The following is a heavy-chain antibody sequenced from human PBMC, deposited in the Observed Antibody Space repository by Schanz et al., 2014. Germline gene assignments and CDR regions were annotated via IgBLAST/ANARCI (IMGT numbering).Heavy chain of an antibody. V-gene: IGHV1-46*01. CDR1: GYTFTSYY. D-gene: IGHD3-3*01. CDR3: ASGEARVTSSGVVIVPMNV. Sequence: QVQLVQSGAEVKKPGASVKVSCKASGYTFTSYYMHWVRQAPGQGLEWMGIINPSGGSTSYAQKCQGRVTMTRDTSTSIVYMELSSLRSDDTAVFFCASGEARVTSSGVVIVPMNVWGKGTTVIVSS. J-gene: IGHJ6*03. CDR2: INPSGGST.